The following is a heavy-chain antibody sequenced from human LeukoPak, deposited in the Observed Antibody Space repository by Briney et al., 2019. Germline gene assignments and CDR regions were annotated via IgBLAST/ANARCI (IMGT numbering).Heavy chain of an antibody. V-gene: IGHV3-21*01. J-gene: IGHJ3*02. Sequence: GGSLRLSCAASGFILSTYSMNWVRQAPGKGLEWVSSISSSSSYIYYADSVKGRFTTSRDNAKNSLYLQMNGLRAEDTAVYYCARAIQNYYGSGSYYRGAFDIWGQGTTVTVSS. CDR3: ARAIQNYYGSGSYYRGAFDI. D-gene: IGHD3-10*01. CDR2: ISSSSSYI. CDR1: GFILSTYS.